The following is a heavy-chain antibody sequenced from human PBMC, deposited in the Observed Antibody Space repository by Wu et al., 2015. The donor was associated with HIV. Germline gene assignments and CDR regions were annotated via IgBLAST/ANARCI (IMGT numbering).Heavy chain of an antibody. V-gene: IGHV1-46*01. Sequence: QVQLVQSGAEVKKPGASVKVSCKASGYTFTSYYMHWVRQAPGQGLEWMGIINPSGGSTSYAQKFQGRVTMTRDTSTSTVYMELSSLRSEDTAVYYCARGGTRNTYYDILTGPYYYYGMDVWGQGTTVTVSS. D-gene: IGHD3-9*01. CDR2: INPSGGST. CDR1: GYTFTSYY. J-gene: IGHJ6*02. CDR3: ARGGTRNTYYDILTGPYYYYGMDV.